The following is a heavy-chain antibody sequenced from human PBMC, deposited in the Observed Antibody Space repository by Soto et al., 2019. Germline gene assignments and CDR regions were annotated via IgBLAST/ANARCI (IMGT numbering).Heavy chain of an antibody. J-gene: IGHJ6*02. D-gene: IGHD3-10*01. CDR3: VRPLPSGRNYGMDV. CDR1: GLSVRNNY. V-gene: IGHV3-53*01. CDR2: IYNDGTA. Sequence: GGSLRLSCTASGLSVRNNYMSWVRQAPGMGLEWVSVIYNDGTAYYADSVKGRFTISRDTSKNTLSLQMDSLRAEDTAVYYCVRPLPSGRNYGMDVWGQGTTVTVSS.